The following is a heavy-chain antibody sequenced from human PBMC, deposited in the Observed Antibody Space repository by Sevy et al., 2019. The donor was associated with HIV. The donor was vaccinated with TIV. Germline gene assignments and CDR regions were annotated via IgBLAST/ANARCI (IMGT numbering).Heavy chain of an antibody. V-gene: IGHV3-23*01. CDR2: LSFGCGEL. J-gene: IGHJ4*02. CDR1: GFTFSKYS. D-gene: IGHD2-8*01. Sequence: GGSLRLSCAASGFTFSKYSMSWVRQPPGKGLEWVSTLSFGCGELNHADSVKGRFTISRDNSKTSLYLQMNNLRAEDTAVYYCAREGCTKPHDYWGQGTLVTVSS. CDR3: AREGCTKPHDY.